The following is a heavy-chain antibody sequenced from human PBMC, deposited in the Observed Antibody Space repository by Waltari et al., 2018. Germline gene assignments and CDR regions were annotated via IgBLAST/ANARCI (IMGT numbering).Heavy chain of an antibody. V-gene: IGHV3-23*04. Sequence: EVQLVESGGGLVQPGGSLRLSCAASGFTFSSYAMSWVRQAPGKGLEWVSAISGSGGSTYYADSVKGRFTISRDNSKNTLYLQMNSLRAEDTAVYYCAKDPSGEIRAVAGTNWFDPWGQGTLVTVSS. D-gene: IGHD6-19*01. J-gene: IGHJ5*02. CDR3: AKDPSGEIRAVAGTNWFDP. CDR2: ISGSGGST. CDR1: GFTFSSYA.